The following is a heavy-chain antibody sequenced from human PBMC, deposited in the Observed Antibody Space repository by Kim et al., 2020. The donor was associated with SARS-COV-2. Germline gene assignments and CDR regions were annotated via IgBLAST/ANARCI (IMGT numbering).Heavy chain of an antibody. CDR3: ARDLAAAGTNGMDV. J-gene: IGHJ6*02. V-gene: IGHV1-18*01. D-gene: IGHD6-13*01. Sequence: AQKLQGRVTMTTDTSTSTAYMELRSLRSDDTAVYYCARDLAAAGTNGMDVWGQGTTVTVSS.